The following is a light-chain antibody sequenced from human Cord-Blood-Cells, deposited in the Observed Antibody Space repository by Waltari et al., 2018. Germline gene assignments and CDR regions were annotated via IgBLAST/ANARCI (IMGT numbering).Light chain of an antibody. CDR3: QQCYSTPHT. J-gene: IGKJ2*01. Sequence: DIQLNQSPSSLSASVGDRVSITCRASQSISSYLNWYQPKPGKAPKLLIYAASSLQSGVPSRFSGSGSGTDFTLTISSLQPEDFATYYCQQCYSTPHTFGQGTKLEIK. CDR1: QSISSY. V-gene: IGKV1-39*01. CDR2: AAS.